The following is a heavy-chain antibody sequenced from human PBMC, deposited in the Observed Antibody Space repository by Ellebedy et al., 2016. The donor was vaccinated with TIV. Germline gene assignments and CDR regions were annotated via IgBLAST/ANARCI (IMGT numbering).Heavy chain of an antibody. CDR3: SRHTDYALDY. D-gene: IGHD4-17*01. CDR1: GDSFSNYY. CDR2: IHPSGST. Sequence: SETLSLTCTVYGDSFSNYYLSWIRQPPGKGLEWIGEIHPSGSTNYNPSLTSRVTLSLDTSKNQFSLKLSSVTAADTAVYYCSRHTDYALDYWGQGALVTVSS. J-gene: IGHJ4*02. V-gene: IGHV4-34*01.